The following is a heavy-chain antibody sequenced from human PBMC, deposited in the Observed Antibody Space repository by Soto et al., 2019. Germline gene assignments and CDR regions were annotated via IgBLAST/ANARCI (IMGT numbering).Heavy chain of an antibody. J-gene: IGHJ4*02. CDR2: IYHSGST. D-gene: IGHD5-12*01. CDR3: ARTENLVATKSALDY. Sequence: KTSETLSLTCAVSRYSISSSNWWSWVRQPPGKGLEWIGEIYHSGSTNYNPSLKSRVTISVDKSKNQFSLNLSSVNAADTAVYYCARTENLVATKSALDYWGQGTLVTVSS. CDR1: RYSISSSNW. V-gene: IGHV4-4*02.